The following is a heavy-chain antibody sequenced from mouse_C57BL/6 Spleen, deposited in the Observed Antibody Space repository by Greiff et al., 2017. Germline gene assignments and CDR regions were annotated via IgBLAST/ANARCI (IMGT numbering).Heavy chain of an antibody. Sequence: EVKLVESGGDLVKPGGSLKLSCAASGFTFSSYGMSWVRQTPDKRLEWVATISSGGSYTYYPDSVKGRFTISRDNAKNTLYLQMSSLKSEDTAMYYCARQDWDYWYFDVWGTGTTVTVSS. CDR2: ISSGGSYT. D-gene: IGHD4-1*01. CDR1: GFTFSSYG. CDR3: ARQDWDYWYFDV. J-gene: IGHJ1*03. V-gene: IGHV5-6*02.